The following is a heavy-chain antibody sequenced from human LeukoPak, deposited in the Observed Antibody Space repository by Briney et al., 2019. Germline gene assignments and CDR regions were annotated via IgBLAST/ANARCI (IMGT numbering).Heavy chain of an antibody. D-gene: IGHD3-22*01. V-gene: IGHV4-61*02. CDR2: ISSSGST. CDR3: ARGPYSYDSSGAFDI. Sequence: SQTLSLTCTVSGDSISSGDYYWSWIRQPAGKGLEWIGRISSSGSTNYNPSLKSRVTISVDTSKNQFSLKLSSVTAADTAVYFCARGPYSYDSSGAFDIWGEGTMVTVSS. CDR1: GDSISSGDYY. J-gene: IGHJ3*02.